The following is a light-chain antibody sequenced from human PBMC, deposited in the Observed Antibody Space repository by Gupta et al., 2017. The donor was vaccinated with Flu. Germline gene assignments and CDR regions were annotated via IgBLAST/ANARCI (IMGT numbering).Light chain of an antibody. CDR1: QSVSSW. J-gene: IGKJ5*01. CDR3: QQYNSYSPLT. Sequence: DIQMTQSPSTLSASVGDRVTITCRASQSVSSWLAWYQQKPGTAPKLLIYKASSLEGGVPSRFSGSGSGTEFTLTISSLQPDDFATYYCQQYNSYSPLTFGQGTRLEIK. CDR2: KAS. V-gene: IGKV1-5*03.